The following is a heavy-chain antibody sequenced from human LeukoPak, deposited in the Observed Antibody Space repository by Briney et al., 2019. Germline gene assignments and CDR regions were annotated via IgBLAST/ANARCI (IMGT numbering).Heavy chain of an antibody. V-gene: IGHV3-30*02. D-gene: IGHD6-6*01. CDR3: AKAIHSSSSGVVDY. CDR2: IRYDGSNK. J-gene: IGHJ4*02. CDR1: GFTFSNYA. Sequence: SGGSLRLSCAAPGFTFSNYAMHWVGQAPGKGLEWVKFIRYDGSNKYYAESVKGRFTISRDNSKNTLYLQMNSLRAEDTAVYYCAKAIHSSSSGVVDYWGQGTLVTVSS.